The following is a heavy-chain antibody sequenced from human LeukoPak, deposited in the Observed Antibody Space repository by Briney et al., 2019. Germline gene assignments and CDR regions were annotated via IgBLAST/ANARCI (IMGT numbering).Heavy chain of an antibody. V-gene: IGHV4-39*07. CDR1: GGSISSSSYY. Sequence: PSETLSLTCTVSGGSISSSSYYWGWIRQPPGKGLEWIGSIYYSGSTYYNPSLKSRVTISVDTSKNQFSLKLSSVTAADTAVYYCARANSGYDVEFDYWGQGTLVTVSS. CDR3: ARANSGYDVEFDY. J-gene: IGHJ4*02. CDR2: IYYSGST. D-gene: IGHD5-12*01.